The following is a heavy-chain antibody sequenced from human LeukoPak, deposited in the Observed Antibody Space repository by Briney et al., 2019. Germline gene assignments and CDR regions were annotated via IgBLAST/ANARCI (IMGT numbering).Heavy chain of an antibody. J-gene: IGHJ5*02. CDR1: GGTFSSYT. CDR2: IIPILGIA. V-gene: IGHV1-69*02. CDR3: ARVIGSSRFNWFDP. D-gene: IGHD6-13*01. Sequence: SVKVSCKASGGTFSSYTISWVRQAPGQGLEWMGRIIPILGIANYAQKFQGRVTITADKSTSTAYMELSSLRSEDTAVYYCARVIGSSRFNWFDPWGQGTLVTVSS.